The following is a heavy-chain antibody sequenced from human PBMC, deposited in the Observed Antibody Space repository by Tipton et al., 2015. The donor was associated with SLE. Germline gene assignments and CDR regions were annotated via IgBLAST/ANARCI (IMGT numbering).Heavy chain of an antibody. CDR1: GVSINSFY. V-gene: IGHV4-59*01. CDR3: ARSWPSYAIINWFDP. CDR2: IFYSGIT. D-gene: IGHD2-8*01. Sequence: TLSLTCTVSGVSINSFYWSWIRQPPGKGPEWIGYIFYSGITDYNPSLKSRVTMSLDMSKNQFSLKLTSVTAADTAVYYCARSWPSYAIINWFDPWGQGTLVTVSS. J-gene: IGHJ5*02.